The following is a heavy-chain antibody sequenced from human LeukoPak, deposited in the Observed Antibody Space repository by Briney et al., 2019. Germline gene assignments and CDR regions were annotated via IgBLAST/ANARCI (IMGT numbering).Heavy chain of an antibody. V-gene: IGHV4-59*01. J-gene: IGHJ4*02. CDR1: GGSISSYY. D-gene: IGHD6-13*01. Sequence: SETLSLTCTVSGGSISSYYSNWIRQPPGKGLEWIGYIYYSGSTNYNPSLKSRVTISVDTSKNQFSLKLSSVTAADTAVYYCVYSSSWYYFDYWGQGTLVTVSS. CDR2: IYYSGST. CDR3: VYSSSWYYFDY.